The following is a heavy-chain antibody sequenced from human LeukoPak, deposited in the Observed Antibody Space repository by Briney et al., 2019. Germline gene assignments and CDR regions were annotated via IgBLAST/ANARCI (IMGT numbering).Heavy chain of an antibody. J-gene: IGHJ6*02. V-gene: IGHV3-23*01. Sequence: GGSLRLSCAASGFTFSSYAMSWVRQAPGKGLEWVSAISGSGGSTYYADSVKGRFTISRDNSKNTLYLQMNSLRAEDTAVYYCATAPWRGAFYYYGMDVWGQGTTVNVSS. D-gene: IGHD1-14*01. CDR3: ATAPWRGAFYYYGMDV. CDR2: ISGSGGST. CDR1: GFTFSSYA.